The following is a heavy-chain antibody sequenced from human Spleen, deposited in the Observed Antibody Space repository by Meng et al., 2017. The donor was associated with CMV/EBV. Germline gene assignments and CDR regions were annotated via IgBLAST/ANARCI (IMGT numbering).Heavy chain of an antibody. Sequence: SVKVSCKASGGTFSSYAISWVRQAPGQGLEWMGGIIPIFGTANYAQKFQGRVTITTDESTSTAYMELSSLRSEDTALYFCARGPRIIVGGVIVWPLEDWGQGTLVTVSS. CDR1: GGTFSSYA. CDR2: IIPIFGTA. V-gene: IGHV1-69*05. J-gene: IGHJ4*02. CDR3: ARGPRIIVGGVIVWPLED. D-gene: IGHD3-16*02.